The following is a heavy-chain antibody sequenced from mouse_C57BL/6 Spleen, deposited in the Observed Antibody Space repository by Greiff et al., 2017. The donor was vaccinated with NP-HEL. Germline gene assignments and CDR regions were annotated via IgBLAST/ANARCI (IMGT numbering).Heavy chain of an antibody. CDR2: ISSGSSTI. J-gene: IGHJ4*01. CDR1: GFTFSDYG. CDR3: ARPPSSYAMDY. V-gene: IGHV5-17*01. Sequence: EVHLVESGGGLVKPGGSLKLSCAASGFTFSDYGMHWVRQAPEKGLEWVAYISSGSSTIYYADTVKGRFTISRDNAKNTLFLQMTSLRSEDTAMYYCARPPSSYAMDYWGQGTSVTVSS.